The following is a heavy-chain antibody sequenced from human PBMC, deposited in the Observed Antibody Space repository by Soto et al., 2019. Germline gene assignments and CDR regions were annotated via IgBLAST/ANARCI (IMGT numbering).Heavy chain of an antibody. CDR3: ARGTHDFSSSWRYYYYYYMDV. CDR2: IKQDGSEK. J-gene: IGHJ6*03. Sequence: PGGSLRLSCAASGFTFSSYWMSWVRQAPGKGLEWVANIKQDGSEKYYVDSVKGRFTISRDNAKNSLYLQMNSLRAEDTAVYYCARGTHDFSSSWRYYYYYYMDVWGKGTMVTVSS. V-gene: IGHV3-7*01. CDR1: GFTFSSYW. D-gene: IGHD6-13*01.